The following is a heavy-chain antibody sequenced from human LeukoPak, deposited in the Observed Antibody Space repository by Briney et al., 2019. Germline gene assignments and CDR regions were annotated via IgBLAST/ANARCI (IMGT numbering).Heavy chain of an antibody. J-gene: IGHJ5*02. Sequence: SQTLSLTCTVSGGSISSGSYYWSWIRQPAGKGLEWIGRIYASGSTNYNPSLQSRVTISVDTSKNQFSLKLSSVTATDTAVYYRATSGPATVVTGASFDPWGQGTLVTVSS. D-gene: IGHD4-23*01. V-gene: IGHV4-61*02. CDR3: ATSGPATVVTGASFDP. CDR2: IYASGST. CDR1: GGSISSGSYY.